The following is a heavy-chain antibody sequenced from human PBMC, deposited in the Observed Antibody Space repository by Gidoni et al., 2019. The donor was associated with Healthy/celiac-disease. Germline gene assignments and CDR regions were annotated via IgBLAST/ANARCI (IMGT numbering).Heavy chain of an antibody. J-gene: IGHJ5*02. D-gene: IGHD2-2*02. CDR3: AMEVTAAIPTILFHPRPLLNWFDP. CDR1: GGSISSYY. CDR2: IYTSGST. V-gene: IGHV4-4*07. Sequence: QVQLQESGPGLVKPSETLSLTCTVSGGSISSYYWSWIRQPAGKGLEWIGRIYTSGSTNYNPSLKSRVTMSVDTSKNQFSLKLSSVTAADTAVYYCAMEVTAAIPTILFHPRPLLNWFDPWGQGTLVTVSS.